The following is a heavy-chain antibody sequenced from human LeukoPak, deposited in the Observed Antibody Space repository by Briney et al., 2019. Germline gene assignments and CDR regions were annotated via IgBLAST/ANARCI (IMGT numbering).Heavy chain of an antibody. V-gene: IGHV1-69*05. CDR3: ARDPYGSGSQPVDY. J-gene: IGHJ4*02. CDR2: IIPIFGTA. Sequence: GSSVKVSCKASGGTFSSYAISWVRQAPGQGLEWMGRIIPIFGTANYAQKFQGRVTITTDESTSTAYMELSSLRSEDTVVYYWARDPYGSGSQPVDYWGQGTLVTVSS. D-gene: IGHD3-10*01. CDR1: GGTFSSYA.